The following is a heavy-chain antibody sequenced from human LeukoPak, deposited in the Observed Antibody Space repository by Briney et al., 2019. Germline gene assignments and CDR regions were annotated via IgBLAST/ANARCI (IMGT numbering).Heavy chain of an antibody. CDR1: GGSISNYY. Sequence: SETLSLTCTVSGGSISNYYWSWIRQPPDRGLEWVGYISCSGRTNYNPSLRSRGTMSIATSRSQFSLRLTSVTAADTAIYYCARRAYYDTSGYSPASGYFDLWGRGTLVTVSS. CDR3: ARRAYYDTSGYSPASGYFDL. J-gene: IGHJ2*01. D-gene: IGHD3-22*01. CDR2: ISCSGRT. V-gene: IGHV4-59*08.